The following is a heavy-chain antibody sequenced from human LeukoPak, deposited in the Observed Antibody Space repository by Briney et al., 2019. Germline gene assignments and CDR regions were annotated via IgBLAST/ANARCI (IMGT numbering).Heavy chain of an antibody. V-gene: IGHV3-23*01. CDR1: RFSFSAYP. CDR3: AKSLLTTASGAGRAFDL. D-gene: IGHD1-26*01. Sequence: GGSLRLSCAASRFSFSAYPMGWVRRAPGRGLEWVSGISAGGDLTFHADPVKGRFTISRDNSKNTLYLQMNSLRADDTAEYYCAKSLLTTASGAGRAFDLWGQGTMVTVSS. J-gene: IGHJ3*01. CDR2: ISAGGDLT.